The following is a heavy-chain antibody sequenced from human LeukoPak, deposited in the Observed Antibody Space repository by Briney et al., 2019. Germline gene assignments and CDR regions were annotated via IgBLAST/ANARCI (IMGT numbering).Heavy chain of an antibody. D-gene: IGHD6-13*01. CDR3: ARDTQYSSSWYGFDY. CDR1: GGTFSSYA. V-gene: IGHV1-69*05. J-gene: IGHJ4*02. Sequence: SVKVSCKASGGTFSSYAISWVRQAPGQGLAWMGGIIPIFGTANYAQKFQGRVTITTDESTSTAYMELSSLRSEDTAVYYCARDTQYSSSWYGFDYWGQGTLVTVSS. CDR2: IIPIFGTA.